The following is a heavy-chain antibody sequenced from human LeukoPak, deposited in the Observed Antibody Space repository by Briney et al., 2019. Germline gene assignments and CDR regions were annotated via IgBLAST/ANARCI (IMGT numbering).Heavy chain of an antibody. J-gene: IGHJ4*02. CDR1: GYTFTGYY. V-gene: IGHV1-2*02. D-gene: IGHD1-20*01. CDR3: ARAQFITGTKKMELRY. Sequence: GASVKVSCKASGYTFTGYYMHWVRQAPGQGLEWMGWINPNSGGTNYAQKFQGRVTMTRDTSISTAYMELSRLRSDDTAVYYCARAQFITGTKKMELRYWGQGNLVTVSS. CDR2: INPNSGGT.